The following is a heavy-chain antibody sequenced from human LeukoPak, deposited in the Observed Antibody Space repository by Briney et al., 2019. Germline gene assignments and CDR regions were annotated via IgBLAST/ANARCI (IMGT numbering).Heavy chain of an antibody. J-gene: IGHJ6*02. V-gene: IGHV3-64D*09. D-gene: IGHD4-17*01. CDR1: GFTFSTYT. CDR2: ISSKGGST. Sequence: PGGSLRLSCPASGFTFSTYTMHWVRQAPGKGLEYVSAISSKGGSTYYADSVKGRFTISRDNSKNTLYLQMSSLRAEDTAVYYCVRAVTREDYYYYGMDVWGQGATVTVSS. CDR3: VRAVTREDYYYYGMDV.